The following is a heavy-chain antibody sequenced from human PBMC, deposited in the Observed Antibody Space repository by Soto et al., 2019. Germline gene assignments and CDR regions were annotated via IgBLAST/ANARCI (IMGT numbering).Heavy chain of an antibody. V-gene: IGHV4-34*01. J-gene: IGHJ4*02. CDR2: INHSGST. CDR1: GGSFSGYY. Sequence: PLETLSLICAVYGGSFSGYYWSWIRQPPGKGLEWIGEINHSGSTNYNPSLKSRVTISVDTSKNQFSLKLSSVTAADTAVYYCASGSVTRLFDYWGQGNLVTVS. CDR3: ASGSVTRLFDY.